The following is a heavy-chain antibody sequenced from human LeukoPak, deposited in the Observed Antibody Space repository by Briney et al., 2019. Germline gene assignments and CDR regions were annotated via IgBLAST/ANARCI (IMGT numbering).Heavy chain of an antibody. CDR2: ISSSSSDT. J-gene: IGHJ4*02. Sequence: GGSLRLSCAASGFTFSGSYMSWIRQTPGKGLEWLSYISSSSSDTNYADSVKGRFTISRDNAKNSLYLQMNRLRAEDTAVYYCARVGSTWSYFDYWGQGTLVTVSS. CDR1: GFTFSGSY. CDR3: ARVGSTWSYFDY. V-gene: IGHV3-11*06. D-gene: IGHD6-13*01.